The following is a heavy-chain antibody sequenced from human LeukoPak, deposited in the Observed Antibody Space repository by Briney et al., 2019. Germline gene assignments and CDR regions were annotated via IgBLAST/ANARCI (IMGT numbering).Heavy chain of an antibody. CDR2: ISWNSGSI. V-gene: IGHV3-9*01. CDR1: GFTFDDYA. J-gene: IGHJ4*02. Sequence: GRSLRLSCAASGFTFDDYAMHWVRQAPGKGLEWVSGISWNSGSIGYADSVKGRFTISRDNAKNSLYLQMNSLRADDPAVYYCAKDKGVAGHDYWGQGTLVTVSS. CDR3: AKDKGVAGHDY. D-gene: IGHD3-3*01.